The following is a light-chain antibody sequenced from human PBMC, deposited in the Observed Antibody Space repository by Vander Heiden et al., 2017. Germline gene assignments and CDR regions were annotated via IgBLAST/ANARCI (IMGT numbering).Light chain of an antibody. Sequence: SYALTQPPSVPLSPGQTVSITCSGDKLGNKYVCWYQQKPGQSPVLVIYEDRKRPSGIPERFSGSNSGSTATLTISGTQAMDEVDYYWQAWYSSTGVFGGGTKLTVV. CDR2: EDR. CDR1: KLGNKY. V-gene: IGLV3-1*01. CDR3: QAWYSSTGV. J-gene: IGLJ3*02.